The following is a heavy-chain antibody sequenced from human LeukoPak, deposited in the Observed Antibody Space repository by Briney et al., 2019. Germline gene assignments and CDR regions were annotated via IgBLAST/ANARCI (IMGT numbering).Heavy chain of an antibody. D-gene: IGHD3/OR15-3a*01. Sequence: SETLSLTCTVSGGSISSHYWSWIRQPPGKGLEWIGYIYYSGSINYNPSLKSRVTISVDTSRNQFSLKLSSVTAADSAVYYCARRTGYLNYYYYYYMDVWGNGTTVTVSS. J-gene: IGHJ6*03. CDR3: ARRTGYLNYYYYYYMDV. V-gene: IGHV4-59*11. CDR2: IYYSGSI. CDR1: GGSISSHY.